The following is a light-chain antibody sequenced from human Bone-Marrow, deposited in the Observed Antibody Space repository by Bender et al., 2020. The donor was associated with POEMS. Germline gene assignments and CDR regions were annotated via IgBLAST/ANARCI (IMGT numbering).Light chain of an antibody. Sequence: QSALTQPASVSGSPGQSITISCTGVTTNVGTYNLVSWYQQHPGKAPKLMISEDNKRPSGVSSRFSGSKSGNTASLTISGLQAEDEADYYYYSYTTNSAPYVFGTGTKVTVL. CDR1: TTNVGTYNL. CDR2: EDN. V-gene: IGLV2-14*02. J-gene: IGLJ1*01. CDR3: YSYTTNSAPYV.